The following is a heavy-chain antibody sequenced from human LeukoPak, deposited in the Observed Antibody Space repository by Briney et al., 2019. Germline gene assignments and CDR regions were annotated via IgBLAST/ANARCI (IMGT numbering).Heavy chain of an antibody. CDR1: GGSISTSSYY. D-gene: IGHD3-10*01. J-gene: IGHJ4*02. CDR2: IYYSGST. CDR3: ASSMVRGVIIVHEGYFDY. Sequence: SETLSLTCTVSGGSISTSSYYWGWIRQPPGKGLEWIGSIYYSGSTYYNPSLKSRVTIPVDASKNQFSLKLSSVTAADTAVYYCASSMVRGVIIVHEGYFDYWGQGTLVTVSS. V-gene: IGHV4-39*07.